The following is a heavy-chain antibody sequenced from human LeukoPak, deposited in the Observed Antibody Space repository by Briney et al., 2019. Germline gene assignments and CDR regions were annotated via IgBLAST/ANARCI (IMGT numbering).Heavy chain of an antibody. CDR2: IYYSGYT. Sequence: SETLSLTCTVSTGSISSRSYYWGWIRQPPGKGLEWIGTIYYSGYTYFNPSLKSRVTISLDTSKNQFSLKVSSVTAADTAMYYCARGSYSSGWSPPNYFDYWGQGTLVTVSS. CDR3: ARGSYSSGWSPPNYFDY. V-gene: IGHV4-39*07. J-gene: IGHJ4*02. D-gene: IGHD6-19*01. CDR1: TGSISSRSYY.